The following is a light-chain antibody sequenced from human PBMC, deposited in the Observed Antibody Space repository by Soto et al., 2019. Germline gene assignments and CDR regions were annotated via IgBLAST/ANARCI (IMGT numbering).Light chain of an antibody. CDR3: QQYGSSPL. CDR2: GAS. CDR1: QSVRSSQ. Sequence: EIVLTQSPGTLSLSPGERATLSCRARQSVRSSQLAWYQQKPGQAPRCFIYGASSRATGIPDRFSGSGSGTDFTLTISRLEPEDFAVYYCQQYGSSPLFGQGTRLAIK. J-gene: IGKJ5*01. V-gene: IGKV3-20*01.